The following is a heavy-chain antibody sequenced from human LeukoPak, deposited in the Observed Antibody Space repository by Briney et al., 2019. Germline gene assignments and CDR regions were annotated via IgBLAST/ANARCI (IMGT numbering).Heavy chain of an antibody. D-gene: IGHD3-3*01. CDR1: GFTFSSYS. V-gene: IGHV3-48*04. Sequence: GGSLRLSCAASGFTFSSYSMNWVRQAPGKGLEWVSYISSSSSTIYYADSVKGRFTISRDNAKNSLYLQMNSLRAEDTAVYYCARGHRRATIFGVVTGRYYYYYMDVWGKGTTVTVSS. CDR3: ARGHRRATIFGVVTGRYYYYYMDV. J-gene: IGHJ6*03. CDR2: ISSSSSTI.